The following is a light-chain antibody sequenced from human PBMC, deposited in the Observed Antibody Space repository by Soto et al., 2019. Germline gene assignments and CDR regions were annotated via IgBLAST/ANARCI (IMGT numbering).Light chain of an antibody. J-gene: IGKJ1*01. Sequence: DIQMTQSPSSQSASVGDRVTITCRASQGISNYLAWYQQKPGKVPKLLIYGASTLQSGVPLRFSGSGSGTDFTLTISSLQPEDVATYYCQKYNSAPRTFGQGTKVDIK. V-gene: IGKV1-27*01. CDR1: QGISNY. CDR3: QKYNSAPRT. CDR2: GAS.